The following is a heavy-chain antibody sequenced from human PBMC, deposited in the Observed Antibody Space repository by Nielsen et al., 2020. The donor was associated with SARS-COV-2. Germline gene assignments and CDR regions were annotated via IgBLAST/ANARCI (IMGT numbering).Heavy chain of an antibody. CDR1: GGSISSSSYY. D-gene: IGHD5-24*01. V-gene: IGHV4-39*07. CDR3: ARGGYNIYDFDY. J-gene: IGHJ4*02. Sequence: SETLSLTCTVSGGSISSSSYYWGWIRQPPGKGLEWIGSIYYSGSTYYNPSLKSRVTISVDTSKNQFSLKLSSVTAADTAIYYCARGGYNIYDFDYWGRGTLVTVSS. CDR2: IYYSGST.